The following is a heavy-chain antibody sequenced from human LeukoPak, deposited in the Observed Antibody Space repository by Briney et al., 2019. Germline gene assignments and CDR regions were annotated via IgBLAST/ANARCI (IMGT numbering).Heavy chain of an antibody. D-gene: IGHD1-26*01. V-gene: IGHV4-39*01. CDR1: GGSISSSSYY. CDR2: IFYSGTT. CDR3: ARRRSGNYYDY. Sequence: PSETLSLTCTVSGGSISSSSYYWGWIRQPPGKGLGWIGSIFYSGTTYYNPSLKSRVTISVDTSKNKFSLELTSVTAADTALYYCARRRSGNYYDYWGQGTLVTVSS. J-gene: IGHJ4*02.